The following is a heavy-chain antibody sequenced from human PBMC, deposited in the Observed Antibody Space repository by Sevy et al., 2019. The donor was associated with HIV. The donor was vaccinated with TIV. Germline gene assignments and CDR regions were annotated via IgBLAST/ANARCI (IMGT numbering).Heavy chain of an antibody. CDR1: GFTFSSYW. CDR3: ATSGGET. D-gene: IGHD3-16*01. CDR2: IKKDGSGK. V-gene: IGHV3-7*01. Sequence: RGSLRLSCAASGFTFSSYWMNWIRQAPGKGLEWVANIKKDGSGKYYVDSVKGRFTISRDNAKNSLYLEMNTLRAEDTAVYYCATSGGETWGQGTLVTVSS. J-gene: IGHJ5*02.